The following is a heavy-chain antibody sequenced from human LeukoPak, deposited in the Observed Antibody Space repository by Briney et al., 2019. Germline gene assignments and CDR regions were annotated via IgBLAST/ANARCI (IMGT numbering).Heavy chain of an antibody. D-gene: IGHD4-23*01. CDR3: ARGRDYGGNAAFDY. V-gene: IGHV4-31*03. CDR2: IYYSGST. Sequence: SETLSLTCTVSGGSISSSSYYWGWIRQPPGKGLEWIGYIYYSGSTYYNPSLKSRVTISVDTSKNQFSLKLSSVTAADTAVYYCARGRDYGGNAAFDYWGQGTLVTVSS. CDR1: GGSISSSSYY. J-gene: IGHJ4*02.